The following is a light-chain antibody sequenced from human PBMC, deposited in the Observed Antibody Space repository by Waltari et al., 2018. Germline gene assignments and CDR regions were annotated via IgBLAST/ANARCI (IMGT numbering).Light chain of an antibody. CDR1: SSDIGAFNY. J-gene: IGLJ2*01. CDR2: EVS. Sequence: QAALTQPRSMSGSPGQSVTISCTGASSDIGAFNYVSWYQQLPDTAPKLIIYEVSKRPSGVSDRFSGSKSGNTASLTISGLQAEDEADYYCSSYAGSNTLVFGGGTRLTVL. V-gene: IGLV2-11*01. CDR3: SSYAGSNTLV.